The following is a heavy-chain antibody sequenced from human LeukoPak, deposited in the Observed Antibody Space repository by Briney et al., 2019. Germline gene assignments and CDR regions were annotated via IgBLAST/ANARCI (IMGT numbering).Heavy chain of an antibody. J-gene: IGHJ4*02. CDR2: INHSGST. Sequence: SETLPLTCAVYGGSFSGYYWSWIRQPPGKGLEWIGEINHSGSTNYNPSLKSRVTISVDTSKNQFSLKLSSVTAADTAVYYCARGVMATILTPFDYWGQGTLVTVSS. CDR1: GGSFSGYY. V-gene: IGHV4-34*01. D-gene: IGHD5-24*01. CDR3: ARGVMATILTPFDY.